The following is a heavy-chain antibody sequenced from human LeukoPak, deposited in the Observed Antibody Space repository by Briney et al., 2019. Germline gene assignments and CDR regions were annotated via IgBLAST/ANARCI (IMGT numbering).Heavy chain of an antibody. CDR3: ARDGVENFDL. J-gene: IGHJ2*01. Sequence: PGGSLRLSCAASGFTFSSYSMNWVRQAPGKGLEWVSYINIISSEIYYGDSVKGRFTISRDNAKNTLYLQMNSLRAEDTAVYYCARDGVENFDLWGRGTLVTVSS. CDR2: INIISSEI. D-gene: IGHD2-8*01. CDR1: GFTFSSYS. V-gene: IGHV3-21*05.